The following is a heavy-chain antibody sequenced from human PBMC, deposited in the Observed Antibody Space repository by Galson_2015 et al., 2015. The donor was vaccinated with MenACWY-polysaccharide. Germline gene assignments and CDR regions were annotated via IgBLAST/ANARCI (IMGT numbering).Heavy chain of an antibody. J-gene: IGHJ6*02. CDR1: GGSITSSVYY. V-gene: IGHV4-39*07. CDR2: IYYSGNT. CDR3: AREYEEVTAHRMDV. D-gene: IGHD4-11*01. Sequence: SETLSLTCTVSGGSITSSVYYWAWARQPPGKGLEWIASIYYSGNTYYNPSLKSRLTISVDTSKNQFSLRLTSVTAADAAVYYCAREYEEVTAHRMDVWGQGTTVIVSS.